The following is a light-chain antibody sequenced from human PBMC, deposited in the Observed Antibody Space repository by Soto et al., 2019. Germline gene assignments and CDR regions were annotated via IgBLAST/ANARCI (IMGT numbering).Light chain of an antibody. CDR2: DAS. CDR1: ESVSRN. CDR3: QQYSSWPPIT. J-gene: IGKJ5*01. V-gene: IGKV3-15*01. Sequence: MTHVPSSWPRPPGERATLSCRGSESVSRNLAWYQQKPGQAPRLLMYDASTRVTGIPDRFSGGGSGTEFTLTISSMQSEEFVVTYCQQYSSWPPITFAQGTRLDI.